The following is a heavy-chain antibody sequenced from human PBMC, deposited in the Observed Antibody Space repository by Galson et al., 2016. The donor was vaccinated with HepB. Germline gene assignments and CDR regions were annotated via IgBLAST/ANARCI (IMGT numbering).Heavy chain of an antibody. CDR3: ARGVSDSYYADYGLGGFDI. D-gene: IGHD4-17*01. J-gene: IGHJ3*02. Sequence: TLSLTCTVSGASVRSGSSDWTWIRQHPGKGLEWIGSIYYNGSTSYNPSLKSRGTISVDTSKNQFSLKLRSVTAADTAVYYCARGVSDSYYADYGLGGFDIWGPGAMVTVSS. CDR1: GASVRSGSSD. CDR2: IYYNGST. V-gene: IGHV4-31*03.